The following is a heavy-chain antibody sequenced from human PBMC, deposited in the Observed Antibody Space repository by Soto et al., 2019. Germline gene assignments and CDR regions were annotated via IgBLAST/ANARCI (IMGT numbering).Heavy chain of an antibody. CDR2: IIPIFGTA. Sequence: GASVKVSCKASGGTFSSYAISWVRQAPGQGLEWMGGIIPIFGTANYAQKFQGRVTITADKSASTAYMELSSLRSEDTAVYYCASPSIAAAGTYYYGMDVWGQGTTVTVSS. J-gene: IGHJ6*02. D-gene: IGHD6-13*01. CDR1: GGTFSSYA. CDR3: ASPSIAAAGTYYYGMDV. V-gene: IGHV1-69*06.